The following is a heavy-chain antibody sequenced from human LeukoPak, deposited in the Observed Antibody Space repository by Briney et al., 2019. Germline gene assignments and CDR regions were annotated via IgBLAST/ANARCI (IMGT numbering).Heavy chain of an antibody. CDR2: IVYTGRT. Sequence: SETLSLTCSVSGGSIGSYYWSWVRQPPEKGLEWIGNIVYTGRTNYNPSLKSRVTISIDTSKNQFSLRVNSVTAADTAVCYCARDSWWDGSKTFSDWFGPWGQGTLVTVSS. J-gene: IGHJ5*02. CDR3: ARDSWWDGSKTFSDWFGP. V-gene: IGHV4-59*01. D-gene: IGHD3-10*01. CDR1: GGSIGSYY.